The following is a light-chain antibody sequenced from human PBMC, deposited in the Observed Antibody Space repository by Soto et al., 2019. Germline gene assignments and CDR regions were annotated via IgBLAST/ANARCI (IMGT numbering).Light chain of an antibody. CDR1: QSVSSY. J-gene: IGKJ3*01. Sequence: EIVLTQSPATLSLSPGERATLSCRASQSVSSYLAWYQQKPGQAPRLLIYGASSRATGIPDRFSGSGSGTDFTLTISRLAPEDFAVYYCQQYGSTPFTFGPGTKVHIK. CDR3: QQYGSTPFT. V-gene: IGKV3-20*01. CDR2: GAS.